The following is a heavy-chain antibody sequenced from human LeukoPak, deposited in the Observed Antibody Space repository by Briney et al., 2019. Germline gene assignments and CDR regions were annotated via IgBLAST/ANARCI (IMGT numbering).Heavy chain of an antibody. V-gene: IGHV3-21*01. D-gene: IGHD4-23*01. Sequence: GGSLRLSCAASGFTFSSFSMNWVRQAPRKGLEWVSSISSSTTYIYYADSVKGRFTISRGNAKDSLYLQMNSLRAEDTAVYYCARGEPGFGGLPTVLDNWGQGTLVTVSS. CDR3: ARGEPGFGGLPTVLDN. CDR2: ISSSTTYI. CDR1: GFTFSSFS. J-gene: IGHJ4*02.